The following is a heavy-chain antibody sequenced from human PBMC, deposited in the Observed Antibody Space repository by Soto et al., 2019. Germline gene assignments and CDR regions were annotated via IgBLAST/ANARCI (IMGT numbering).Heavy chain of an antibody. CDR3: AHRRPWSSNWNSGWLDP. J-gene: IGHJ5*02. CDR2: IYWDDDK. D-gene: IGHD1-1*01. Sequence: QITLKESGPPLLIPAQTLTLTCTFSGFSLTTSGVGVGWIRQPPGKALEWLAFIYWDDDKRYSPSLNSRLTITTDTSKTQVVLTMTNMDPVDTATYFCAHRRPWSSNWNSGWLDPWGQGTLVTVSS. CDR1: GFSLTTSGVG. V-gene: IGHV2-5*02.